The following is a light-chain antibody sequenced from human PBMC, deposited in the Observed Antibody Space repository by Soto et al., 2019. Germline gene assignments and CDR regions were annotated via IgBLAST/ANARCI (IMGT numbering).Light chain of an antibody. CDR3: HQYNNWART. CDR2: GAS. J-gene: IGKJ4*02. Sequence: EIVVTQSPATLSVSPGEIATLSFSASQSVSSNLAWYMQKPGQAPRLLIYGASTRATGIPARFSGSGSGTKFTLTISMLQAEEFDVCYRHQYNNWARTFGGGTKVEIK. CDR1: QSVSSN. V-gene: IGKV3-15*01.